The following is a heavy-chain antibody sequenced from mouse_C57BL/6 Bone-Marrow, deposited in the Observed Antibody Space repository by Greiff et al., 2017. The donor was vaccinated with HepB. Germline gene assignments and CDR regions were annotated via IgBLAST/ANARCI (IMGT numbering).Heavy chain of an antibody. CDR3: ARRSRGYWYFDV. J-gene: IGHJ1*03. Sequence: QVQLQQPGAELVKPGASVKLSCKASGYTFTSYWMQWVKQRPGQGLEWIGEIDPSDSYTNYNQKFKGQATLTVDTSSSTAYMQLSSLTSEDSAVYYWARRSRGYWYFDVWGTGTTVTVSS. CDR1: GYTFTSYW. CDR2: IDPSDSYT. D-gene: IGHD1-1*01. V-gene: IGHV1-50*01.